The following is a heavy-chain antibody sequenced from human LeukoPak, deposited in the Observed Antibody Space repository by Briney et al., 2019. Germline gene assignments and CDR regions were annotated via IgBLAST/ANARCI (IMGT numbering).Heavy chain of an antibody. V-gene: IGHV4-59*12. CDR3: ARVRGSKGYNWFDP. D-gene: IGHD3-10*01. J-gene: IGHJ5*02. Sequence: SETLSLTCTVSGGSISSYYWSWIRQPPGKGLEWIGYIYYSGSTNYNPSLKSRVTISVDTSKNQFPLKLSSVTAADTAVYYCARVRGSKGYNWFDPWGQGTLVTVSS. CDR1: GGSISSYY. CDR2: IYYSGST.